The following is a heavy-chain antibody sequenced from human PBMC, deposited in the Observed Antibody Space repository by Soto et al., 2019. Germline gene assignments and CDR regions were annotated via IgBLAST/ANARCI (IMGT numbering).Heavy chain of an antibody. CDR1: GFTFSSYG. CDR3: ARDHQYCSSTSCYRLYYFDY. J-gene: IGHJ4*02. D-gene: IGHD2-2*01. V-gene: IGHV3-33*01. Sequence: VQLVESGGGVVQPGRSLRLSCAASGFTFSSYGMHWVRQAPGKGLEWVAVIWYDGSNKYYADSVKGRFTISRDNSKNTLYLQMNSLRAEDTAVYYCARDHQYCSSTSCYRLYYFDYWGQGTLVTVSS. CDR2: IWYDGSNK.